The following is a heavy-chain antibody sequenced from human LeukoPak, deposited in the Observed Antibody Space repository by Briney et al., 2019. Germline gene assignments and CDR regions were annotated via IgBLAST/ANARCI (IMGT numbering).Heavy chain of an antibody. CDR2: IYPGDSDT. CDR3: AIPPYSYGLGYYYGMDV. J-gene: IGHJ6*02. CDR1: GYNFSNYW. D-gene: IGHD5-18*01. V-gene: IGHV5-51*01. Sequence: PGESLKISCQGSGYNFSNYWIGWVRQMSGKGLECMGIIYPGDSDTRYNPSFQGHVTISVDKSINTAFLQWSSLKTSDTAMYYCAIPPYSYGLGYYYGMDVWGQGTTVTVSS.